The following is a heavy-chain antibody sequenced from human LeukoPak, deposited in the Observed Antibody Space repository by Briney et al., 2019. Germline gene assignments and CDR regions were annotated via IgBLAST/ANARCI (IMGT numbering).Heavy chain of an antibody. V-gene: IGHV3-48*03. CDR2: ISSSGSTI. J-gene: IGHJ3*02. D-gene: IGHD2-2*02. Sequence: GGSLRLSCAASGFTFSSYEMNWVRQAPGKGLEWVSYISSSGSTIYYADSVKGRFTISRDNAKNSLYLQMNSLRAEDTAVYYCAREFCSSTSCYIDYGDYADAFDIWGQGTMVTVSS. CDR3: AREFCSSTSCYIDYGDYADAFDI. CDR1: GFTFSSYE.